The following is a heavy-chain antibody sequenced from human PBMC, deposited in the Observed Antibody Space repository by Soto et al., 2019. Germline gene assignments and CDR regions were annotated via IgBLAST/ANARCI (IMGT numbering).Heavy chain of an antibody. Sequence: QVQLVQSGAEVKKPGSSVKVSCKASGGTFSSYAISWVRQAPGQGLEWMGGIIPISGTANYAQKFKGRVTITADESTSTAYMELSSLRSEDTAVYYCARSQGSSTSLEIYYYYYYGMDVWGQWTTVTVSS. CDR2: IIPISGTA. CDR3: ARSQGSSTSLEIYYYYYYGMDV. CDR1: GGTFSSYA. V-gene: IGHV1-69*01. D-gene: IGHD2-2*01. J-gene: IGHJ6*02.